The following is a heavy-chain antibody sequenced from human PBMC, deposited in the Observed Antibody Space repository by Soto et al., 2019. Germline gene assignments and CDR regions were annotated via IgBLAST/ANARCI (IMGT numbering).Heavy chain of an antibody. CDR1: GFTFISYA. CDR3: APLPAAYYYDSSGYPYVDY. Sequence: VGSLRLYCAASGFTFISYAMSWVRQAPGKGLEWVSAISGSGGSTYYADSVKGRFTISRDNSKNTLYLQMNSLRAEDTAVYYCAPLPAAYYYDSSGYPYVDYWGQVTLVTVSS. V-gene: IGHV3-23*01. CDR2: ISGSGGST. J-gene: IGHJ4*02. D-gene: IGHD3-22*01.